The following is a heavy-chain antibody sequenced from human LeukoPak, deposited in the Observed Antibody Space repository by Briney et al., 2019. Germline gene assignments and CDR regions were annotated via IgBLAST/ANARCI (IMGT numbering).Heavy chain of an antibody. Sequence: SETLSLTCNVTGGSISPYYWSWIRQPPGKGLGWIGYIYYIGSTNYNPSLKSRVTISVDTSKNHFSLNLNSVTAADTAVYYCARHRTLGVVDYWGQGTLVTVSS. CDR1: GGSISPYY. CDR2: IYYIGST. CDR3: ARHRTLGVVDY. J-gene: IGHJ4*02. V-gene: IGHV4-59*08. D-gene: IGHD3-10*01.